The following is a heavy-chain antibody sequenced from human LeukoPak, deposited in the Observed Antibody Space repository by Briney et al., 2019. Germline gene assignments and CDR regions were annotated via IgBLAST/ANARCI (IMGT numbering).Heavy chain of an antibody. J-gene: IGHJ4*02. V-gene: IGHV1-46*01. CDR2: INPSGDST. CDR1: GYTFTSFP. Sequence: ASVKVSCKPSGYTFTSFPINWVRQAPGQGLEWMGVINPSGDSTTYAQNFQGRVTMTRDTSTSTVYMELRSLRSEDTAIYYCAKLATSDTGETYWGQGTLVTVSS. D-gene: IGHD3-16*01. CDR3: AKLATSDTGETY.